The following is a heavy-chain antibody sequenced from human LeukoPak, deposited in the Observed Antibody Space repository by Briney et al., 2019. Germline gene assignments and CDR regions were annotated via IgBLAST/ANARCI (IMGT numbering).Heavy chain of an antibody. CDR3: ARARKPYCSGGSCYSSNYYYYMDV. J-gene: IGHJ6*03. Sequence: GASVKVSCKASGYTFTSYYMHWVRQAPGQGLEWMGGIIPISGTANSAQKFQGRVTITADESTSTAYMELSSLRSEDTAVYYCARARKPYCSGGSCYSSNYYYYMDVWGKGTTVTISS. D-gene: IGHD2-15*01. V-gene: IGHV1-69*13. CDR2: IIPISGTA. CDR1: GYTFTSYY.